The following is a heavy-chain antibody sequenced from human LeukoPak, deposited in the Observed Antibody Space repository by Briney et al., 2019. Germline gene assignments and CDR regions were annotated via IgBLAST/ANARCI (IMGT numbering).Heavy chain of an antibody. V-gene: IGHV3-64*01. Sequence: GGSLRLSCAASGFTFSSYAMHWVRQAPGKGLEYVSAISSNGGSTYYANSVKGRFTISRDNSKNTLYLQMGSLRAEDMAAYYCARAMVRGVIILPLDVWGKGTTVTVSS. CDR2: ISSNGGST. CDR3: ARAMVRGVIILPLDV. CDR1: GFTFSSYA. J-gene: IGHJ6*04. D-gene: IGHD3-10*01.